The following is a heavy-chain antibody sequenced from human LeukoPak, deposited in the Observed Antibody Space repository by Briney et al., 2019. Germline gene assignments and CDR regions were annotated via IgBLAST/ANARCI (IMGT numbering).Heavy chain of an antibody. CDR3: ARHLRAGSPLFDY. CDR1: GGSISSYY. D-gene: IGHD3-10*01. CDR2: IYSSGST. J-gene: IGHJ4*02. V-gene: IGHV4-4*09. Sequence: SETLSLTCTVSGGSISSYYWSWIRQPPGKGLEWMGYIYSSGSTNYNPSLKSRVTISVDTSKNQFSLKLSSVTAADTAVYYCARHLRAGSPLFDYWGQGTLVTVSS.